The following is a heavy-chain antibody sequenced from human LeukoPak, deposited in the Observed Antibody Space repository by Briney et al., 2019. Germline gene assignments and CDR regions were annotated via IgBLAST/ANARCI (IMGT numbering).Heavy chain of an antibody. CDR1: GGSISSGGYY. J-gene: IGHJ4*02. D-gene: IGHD1-1*01. Sequence: TLSLTCTVSGGSISSGGYYWSWIRQHPGTGLEWLGYIYYSGSTYYNPSLKSRLTISVDTSKNQFSLQLNSVTPEDTAVYYCARGPGKLAHWGQGTLVTVSS. V-gene: IGHV4-31*03. CDR3: ARGPGKLAH. CDR2: IYYSGST.